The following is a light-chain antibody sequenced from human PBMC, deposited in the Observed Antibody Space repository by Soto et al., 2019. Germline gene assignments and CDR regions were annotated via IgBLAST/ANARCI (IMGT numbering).Light chain of an antibody. J-gene: IGKJ1*01. CDR2: AAS. CDR1: QGSSNY. V-gene: IGKV1-27*01. CDR3: QKYNSAPWT. Sequence: DIQMTQSPSSLSASVGVRVTITSRASQGSSNYLAWYQQKPGKVPKLLIYAASTLQSGVPSRFSGSGSGTDFTLTISSLQPEDVATYYCQKYNSAPWTFGQGTKVEIK.